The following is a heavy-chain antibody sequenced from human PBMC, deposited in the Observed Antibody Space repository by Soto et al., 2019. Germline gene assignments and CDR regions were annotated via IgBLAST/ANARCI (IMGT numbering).Heavy chain of an antibody. J-gene: IGHJ6*04. V-gene: IGHV4-34*01. CDR3: ARGGIYYDSSGYYLDYYYYYGMDV. CDR2: INHSGST. Sequence: PSETLSLTCVVYGGSFSGYYWSWIRQPPGKGLEWIGEINHSGSTNYNPSLKSRVTISVDASKNQFSLKLSSVTAADTAVYYCARGGIYYDSSGYYLDYYYYYGMDVWGKGTTVTVSS. CDR1: GGSFSGYY. D-gene: IGHD3-22*01.